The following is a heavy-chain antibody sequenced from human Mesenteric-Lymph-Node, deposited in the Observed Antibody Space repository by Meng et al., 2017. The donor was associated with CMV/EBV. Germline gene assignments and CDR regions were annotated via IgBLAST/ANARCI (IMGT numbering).Heavy chain of an antibody. V-gene: IGHV3-7*01. Sequence: GGSLRLSCAASGFTFSSYWMSWVRQAPGKGLEWVANIKQDGSEKYYVDSVKGRFTISRDNAKNSLYLQMNSLRVEDTAVYYCARGADDILTGYYNFGGMDVWGQGTTVTVSS. D-gene: IGHD3-9*01. CDR2: IKQDGSEK. J-gene: IGHJ6*02. CDR3: ARGADDILTGYYNFGGMDV. CDR1: GFTFSSYW.